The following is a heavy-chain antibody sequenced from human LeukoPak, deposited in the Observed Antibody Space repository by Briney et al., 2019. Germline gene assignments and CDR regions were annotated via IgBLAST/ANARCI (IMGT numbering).Heavy chain of an antibody. CDR3: AKGRGRNSQNSSSSTGGAFDI. D-gene: IGHD6-6*01. J-gene: IGHJ3*02. Sequence: SETLSLTCTVSGGSISSYYWSWIRQPAGKGLEWIGRIYTSGSINYNPSLKSRVTISVDTSKNQFSLKLSSVTAADTAVYYCAKGRGRNSQNSSSSTGGAFDIWGQGTMVTVSS. CDR1: GGSISSYY. V-gene: IGHV4-4*07. CDR2: IYTSGSI.